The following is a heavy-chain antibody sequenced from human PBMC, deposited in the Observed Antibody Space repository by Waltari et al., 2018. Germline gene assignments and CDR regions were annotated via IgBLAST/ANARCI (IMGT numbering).Heavy chain of an antibody. CDR3: ARDRQGYDGIIDN. J-gene: IGHJ4*02. V-gene: IGHV3-23*04. D-gene: IGHD5-12*01. CDR2: ISGSGGGT. CDR1: GLTFGSHA. Sequence: EVQLVESGGGLVQPGGSLRLSCTASGLTFGSHALNWVRKAPGEGLEWVSTISGSGGGTYFADSVKGRFTISRDNSKNVLSLQMSSLRAEDTALYYCARDRQGYDGIIDNWGQGTLVTVSS.